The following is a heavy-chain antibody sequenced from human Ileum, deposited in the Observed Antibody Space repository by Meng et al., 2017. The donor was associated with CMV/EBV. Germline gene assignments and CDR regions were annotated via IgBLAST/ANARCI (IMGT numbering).Heavy chain of an antibody. V-gene: IGHV6-1*01. CDR3: ARITSGWYYFDY. CDR2: TYYRSRWFN. D-gene: IGHD6-19*01. J-gene: IGHJ4*02. CDR1: GDSVCSNNAA. Sequence: ISGDSVCSNNAAWNWIRQSPSRGLEWLGRTYYRSRWFNDSAVSVKGRISINADTSKNQFSLQLNSVTPEDTAVYYCARITSGWYYFDYWGQGTLVTVSS.